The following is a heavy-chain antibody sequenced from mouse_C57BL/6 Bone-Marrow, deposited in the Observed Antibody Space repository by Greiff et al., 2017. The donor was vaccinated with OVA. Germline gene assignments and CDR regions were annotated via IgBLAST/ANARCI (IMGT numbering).Heavy chain of an antibody. CDR2: INPDSSTI. CDR3: ARTYYGSSSYYFDY. V-gene: IGHV4-1*01. CDR1: GIDFSRYW. Sequence: VQLQQSGGGLVQPGGSLKLSCAASGIDFSRYWMSWVRRASGKGLEWIGEINPDSSTINYAPSLKDKFIISRDNAKNTLYLQMSKVRSEDTALYYCARTYYGSSSYYFDYWGQGTTLTVSS. D-gene: IGHD1-1*01. J-gene: IGHJ2*01.